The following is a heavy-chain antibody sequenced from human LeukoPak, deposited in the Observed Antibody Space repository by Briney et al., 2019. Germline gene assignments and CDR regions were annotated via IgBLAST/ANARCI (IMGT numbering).Heavy chain of an antibody. V-gene: IGHV3-21*01. CDR1: GFTFSSYS. J-gene: IGHJ6*03. Sequence: GGSLRLSCAASGFTFSSYSMNWVRQAPGKGLEWVSSISSSSSYIYYADSVKGRFTISRDNAKNSLYLQMNSLRAEDTAVYYCARDRDCSSTSCYPAGYYMDVWGKGTTVTVSS. D-gene: IGHD2-2*01. CDR2: ISSSSSYI. CDR3: ARDRDCSSTSCYPAGYYMDV.